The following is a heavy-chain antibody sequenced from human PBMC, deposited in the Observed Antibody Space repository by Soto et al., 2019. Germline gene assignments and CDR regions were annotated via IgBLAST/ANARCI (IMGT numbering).Heavy chain of an antibody. Sequence: EVQLAESGGGMVQPGGSLRLSCVASGFTFSSYDMHWVRQAPGKGLEYVSSISSNGGTTYYGNSVKGRFTISRDNSTKTPYLQMGSLRAEDIAVYYCVRRVSGNYDYWGPGTVVTVSS. CDR3: VRRVSGNYDY. J-gene: IGHJ4*02. V-gene: IGHV3-64*01. CDR2: ISSNGGTT. D-gene: IGHD1-7*01. CDR1: GFTFSSYD.